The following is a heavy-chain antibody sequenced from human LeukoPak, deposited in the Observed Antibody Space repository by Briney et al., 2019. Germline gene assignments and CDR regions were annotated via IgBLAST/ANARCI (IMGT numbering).Heavy chain of an antibody. D-gene: IGHD4/OR15-4a*01. CDR3: ARVDIYGDTTHFDY. Sequence: ASVKVSCKASGYTFTNYYMTWVRQAPGQGLEWMGIINPSGGSTSYAQKLQGRVTMTRDTSTSTVYMQLSSLRSEDTAVYYCARVDIYGDTTHFDYWGQGTLVTVSS. J-gene: IGHJ4*02. CDR1: GYTFTNYY. V-gene: IGHV1-46*03. CDR2: INPSGGST.